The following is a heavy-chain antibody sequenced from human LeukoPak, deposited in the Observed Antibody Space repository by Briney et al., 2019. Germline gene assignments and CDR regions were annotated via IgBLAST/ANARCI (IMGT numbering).Heavy chain of an antibody. CDR3: ARGPTFHLPMVRGVIPPSFDY. CDR2: INHSGST. V-gene: IGHV4-34*01. D-gene: IGHD3-10*01. Sequence: SETLSLTCAVYGGSFSGYYWSWIRQPPGKGLEWIGEINHSGSTNYNPSLKSRVTISVDTSKNQFSLKLSSVNAADTAVYYCARGPTFHLPMVRGVIPPSFDYWGQGTLVTVSS. J-gene: IGHJ4*02. CDR1: GGSFSGYY.